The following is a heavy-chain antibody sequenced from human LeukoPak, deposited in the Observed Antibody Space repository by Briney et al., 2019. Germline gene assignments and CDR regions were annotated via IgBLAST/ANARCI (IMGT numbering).Heavy chain of an antibody. CDR1: GCPISRGYY. V-gene: IGHV4-38-2*02. CDR3: ARVHRDIVILPAGVGLEGFDP. Sequence: PSETLSLTCTVPGCPISRGYYWGWIRQPPGRGLEWIGSVYPSGNSYYSPSLPSRVTISVDISTNQFSLKLTSVTAADTAVYYCARVHRDIVILPAGVGLEGFDPWGPGSLVAVSS. J-gene: IGHJ5*02. D-gene: IGHD2-2*01. CDR2: VYPSGNS.